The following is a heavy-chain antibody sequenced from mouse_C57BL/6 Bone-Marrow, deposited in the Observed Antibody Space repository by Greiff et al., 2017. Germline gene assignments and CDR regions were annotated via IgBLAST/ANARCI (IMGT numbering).Heavy chain of an antibody. CDR3: ARGYDYDYAIDY. Sequence: VHVKQSGPELVKPGASVKISCKASGYSFTDYNMNWVKQSNGKSLEWIGVIHPNYGTTSYNQQFKGKATLTVDQSSSPAYMHLNRLTSEDSAVYSCARGYDYDYAIDYWGQATSVTVSS. CDR2: IHPNYGTT. V-gene: IGHV1-39*01. J-gene: IGHJ4*01. CDR1: GYSFTDYN. D-gene: IGHD2-4*01.